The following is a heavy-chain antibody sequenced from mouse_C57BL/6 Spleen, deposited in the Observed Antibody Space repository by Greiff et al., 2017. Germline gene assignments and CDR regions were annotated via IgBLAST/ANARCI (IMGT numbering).Heavy chain of an antibody. CDR2: INPNNGGT. CDR3: ARYHYGTHWYFDV. V-gene: IGHV1-18*01. Sequence: EVQLQQSGPELVKPGASVKIPCKASGYTFTDYNMDWVKQSHGKSLEWIGDINPNNGGTIYNQKFKGKATLTVDKSSRTAYMELRSLTSEDTAVYYCARYHYGTHWYFDVWGTGTTVTVSS. J-gene: IGHJ1*03. CDR1: GYTFTDYN. D-gene: IGHD1-1*01.